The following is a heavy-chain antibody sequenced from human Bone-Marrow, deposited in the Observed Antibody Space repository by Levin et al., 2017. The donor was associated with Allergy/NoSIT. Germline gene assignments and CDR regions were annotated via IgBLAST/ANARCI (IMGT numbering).Heavy chain of an antibody. J-gene: IGHJ6*02. CDR3: ASRITATGGMDV. Sequence: GESLKISCAGSGITFKNRTMTWVRQAPGKGLEWVSSISSTSGYIHYADSVKGRFTISRDNAKNSLYLQMNSLRAEDTAMYYCASRITATGGMDVWGQGTTVTVSS. V-gene: IGHV3-21*01. CDR2: ISSTSGYI. CDR1: GITFKNRT. D-gene: IGHD6-25*01.